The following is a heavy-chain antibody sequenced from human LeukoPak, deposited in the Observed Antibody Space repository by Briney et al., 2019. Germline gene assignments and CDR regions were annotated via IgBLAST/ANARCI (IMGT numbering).Heavy chain of an antibody. D-gene: IGHD2-15*01. CDR1: GGSISSGSYY. Sequence: PSQTLSLTCTVSGGSISSGSYYWSWIRQPAGKGLEWIGRIYTSGSTNYNPSLKSRVTISVDTSKNQFSLKLSSVTAADTAVYYCARVGDHSGGSYYYYIDVWGKGTTVTVSS. CDR2: IYTSGST. J-gene: IGHJ6*03. CDR3: ARVGDHSGGSYYYYIDV. V-gene: IGHV4-61*02.